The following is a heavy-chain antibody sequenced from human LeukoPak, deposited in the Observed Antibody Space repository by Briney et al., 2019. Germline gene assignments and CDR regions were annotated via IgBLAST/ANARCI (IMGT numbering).Heavy chain of an antibody. J-gene: IGHJ4*02. V-gene: IGHV3-7*01. CDR1: GFTFSSYW. CDR3: ATHGYSELRYFDWSTNE. D-gene: IGHD3-9*01. CDR2: IKQDGSEK. Sequence: GGSLRLSCAASGFTFSSYWMSWVRQAPGKGLEWVANIKQDGSEKYYVDSVKGRFTISRDNAKKSLYLQMDSLRAEDTAVYYCATHGYSELRYFDWSTNEWGQGTLVTVSS.